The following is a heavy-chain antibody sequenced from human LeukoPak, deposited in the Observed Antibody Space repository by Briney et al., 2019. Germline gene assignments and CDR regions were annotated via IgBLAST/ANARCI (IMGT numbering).Heavy chain of an antibody. CDR3: ARSYYYGSGSYSYDY. D-gene: IGHD3-10*01. CDR1: GGSISSGDYY. Sequence: PSETLSLTCTVSGGSISSGDYYWSWIRQPPGKGLEWIGYIYYSGSANYNPSLKSRVTISVDTSKNQFSLKLSSVTAADTAVYHCARSYYYGSGSYSYDYWGQGTLVTVSS. CDR2: IYYSGSA. V-gene: IGHV4-61*08. J-gene: IGHJ4*02.